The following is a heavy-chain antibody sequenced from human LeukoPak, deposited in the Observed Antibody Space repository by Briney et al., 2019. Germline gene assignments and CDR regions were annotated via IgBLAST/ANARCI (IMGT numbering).Heavy chain of an antibody. D-gene: IGHD2-2*01. CDR3: ARGVVPAAEIDY. CDR2: IYYSGST. CDR1: GGSISSNSYY. J-gene: IGHJ4*02. V-gene: IGHV4-39*01. Sequence: SETLSLTCAVSGGSISSNSYYWGWIRQPPGKGLEWIGSIYYSGSTYYNPSLKSRVTISVDTSKNQFSLKLSSVTAADTAVYYCARGVVPAAEIDYWGQGTLVTVSS.